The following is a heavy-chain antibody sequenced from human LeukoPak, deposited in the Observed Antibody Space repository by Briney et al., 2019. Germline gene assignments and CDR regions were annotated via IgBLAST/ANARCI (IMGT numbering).Heavy chain of an antibody. CDR2: IYYTGST. J-gene: IGHJ5*02. Sequence: SETLSLTCTVSGASISTSTYYWGWIRQPPGKGLEWIGSIYYTGSTYYNPSLKSQVTISVDTSKNQFSLKLSSVTAADTAVYYCARDRGNFVAFDPWGQGTLVTVSS. D-gene: IGHD3-16*01. CDR3: ARDRGNFVAFDP. V-gene: IGHV4-39*07. CDR1: GASISTSTYY.